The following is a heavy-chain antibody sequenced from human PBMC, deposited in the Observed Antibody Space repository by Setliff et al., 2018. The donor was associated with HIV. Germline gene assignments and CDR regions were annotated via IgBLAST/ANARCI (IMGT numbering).Heavy chain of an antibody. CDR2: IYRTGST. Sequence: SETLSLTCNVSGGSISSGSHYWSWIRQPAGKGLEWIGHIYRTGSTNYNPSLKSRVTISVDTSKNQFSLKLSSVTAADSAGYYCAREGLYTSSWYGYYFDYWGQGTLVTVSS. CDR3: AREGLYTSSWYGYYFDY. V-gene: IGHV4-61*09. CDR1: GGSISSGSHY. D-gene: IGHD6-13*01. J-gene: IGHJ4*02.